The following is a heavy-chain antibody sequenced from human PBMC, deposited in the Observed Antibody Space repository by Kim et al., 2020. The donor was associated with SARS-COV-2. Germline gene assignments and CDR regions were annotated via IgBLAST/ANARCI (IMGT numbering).Heavy chain of an antibody. CDR1: GFTFSSYG. D-gene: IGHD1-7*01. Sequence: GGSLRLSCAASGFTFSSYGMHWVRQAPGKGLEWVAVISYDGSNKYYADSVKGRFTISRDNSKNTLYLQMNSLRAEDTAVYYCAKGPVAVGMELKVVYWGQGTLVTVSS. CDR2: ISYDGSNK. CDR3: AKGPVAVGMELKVVY. V-gene: IGHV3-30*18. J-gene: IGHJ4*02.